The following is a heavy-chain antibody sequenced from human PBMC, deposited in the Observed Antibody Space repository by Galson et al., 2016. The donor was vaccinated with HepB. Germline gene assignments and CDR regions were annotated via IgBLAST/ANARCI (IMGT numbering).Heavy chain of an antibody. J-gene: IGHJ4*02. V-gene: IGHV5-51*01. D-gene: IGHD3-10*02. CDR1: GYNFTNYW. CDR2: IYPGDSDT. Sequence: QSGADVKKPGESLKISCACSGYNFTNYWIGWVRQMPGKGLEWLGVIYPGDSDTHDSPSFPGNVSISADNSISTAFLQWTSLKASDTAMYYCARRGSDVPKPFMANDDWGQGTLVTVSS. CDR3: ARRGSDVPKPFMANDD.